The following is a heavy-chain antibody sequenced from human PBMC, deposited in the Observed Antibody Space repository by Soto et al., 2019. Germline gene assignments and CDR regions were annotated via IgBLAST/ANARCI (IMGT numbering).Heavy chain of an antibody. CDR3: ARPVEMATISRSYLFY. D-gene: IGHD5-12*01. V-gene: IGHV1-69*13. CDR2: IIPIFGTA. J-gene: IGHJ4*02. CDR1: GGTFSSYA. Sequence: ASVKVSCKASGGTFSSYAINWVRQAPGQGLEWMGGIIPIFGTANYAQKFQGRVTITADESTSTAYMELSSLRSEDTAVYYCARPVEMATISRSYLFYWGQGTLVTVSS.